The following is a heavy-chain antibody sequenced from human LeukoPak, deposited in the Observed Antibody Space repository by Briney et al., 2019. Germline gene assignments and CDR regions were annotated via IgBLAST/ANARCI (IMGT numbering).Heavy chain of an antibody. J-gene: IGHJ3*02. CDR1: GGSISSGSYY. V-gene: IGHV4-61*02. Sequence: PSETLSLTCTVSGGSISSGSYYWSWIRQPAGKGLEWIGRINTSGTTNYNPSLKSRVTISVDTSKNQFSLKLSSVTAADTAVYYCARVPISGWYIDAFDIWGQGTMVTVSS. D-gene: IGHD6-19*01. CDR2: INTSGTT. CDR3: ARVPISGWYIDAFDI.